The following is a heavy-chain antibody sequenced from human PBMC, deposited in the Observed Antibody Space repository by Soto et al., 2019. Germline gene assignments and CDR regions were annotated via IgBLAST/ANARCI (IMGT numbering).Heavy chain of an antibody. D-gene: IGHD2-2*02. V-gene: IGHV4-39*01. J-gene: IGHJ4*02. CDR2: IYYSGST. Sequence: SETLSLTCTVSGGSISSSSYYWGWIRQPPGKGLEWIGSIYYSGSTYYNPSLKSRVTISVDTSKNQFSLKLSSVTAADTAVYYCARRKGPTYYTFDYWGQGTLVTVSS. CDR1: GGSISSSSYY. CDR3: ARRKGPTYYTFDY.